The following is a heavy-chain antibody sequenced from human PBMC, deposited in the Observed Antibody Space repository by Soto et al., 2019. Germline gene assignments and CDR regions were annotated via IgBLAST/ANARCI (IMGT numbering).Heavy chain of an antibody. D-gene: IGHD2-15*01. CDR1: GGTFSSYA. J-gene: IGHJ3*02. CDR2: IIPIFGTA. Sequence: QVQLVQSGAEVKKPGSSVKVSCKASGGTFSSYAVSWVRQAPGQGLEWMGGIIPIFGTATYAQKFHGRVTITADESTSTAYMELSSLRSEDTAVYYCARDLLPSADDPDAFDIWGQGTMVTVSS. V-gene: IGHV1-69*12. CDR3: ARDLLPSADDPDAFDI.